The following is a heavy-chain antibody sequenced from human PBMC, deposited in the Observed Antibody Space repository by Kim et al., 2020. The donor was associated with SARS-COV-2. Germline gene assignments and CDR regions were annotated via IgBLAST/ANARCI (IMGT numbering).Heavy chain of an antibody. J-gene: IGHJ4*02. CDR3: ARIYDSSGYYYGPFDY. Sequence: ASVKVSCKASGYTFTSYAMHWVRQAPGQRLEWMGWINAGNGNTKYSQKFQGRVTITRDTSASTAYMELSSLRSEDTAVYYCARIYDSSGYYYGPFDYWGQGTLVTVSS. D-gene: IGHD3-22*01. CDR2: INAGNGNT. V-gene: IGHV1-3*01. CDR1: GYTFTSYA.